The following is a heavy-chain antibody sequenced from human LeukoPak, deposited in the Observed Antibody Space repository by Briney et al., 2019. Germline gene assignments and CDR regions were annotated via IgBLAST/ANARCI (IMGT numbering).Heavy chain of an antibody. D-gene: IGHD2-8*01. Sequence: GRSLRLSCAASGFTFSSYAMHWVRQAPGKGLEWVAVISYDGSNKYYADSVKGRFTISRDNSKNTLYLQMNSLRAEDTAVYYCGRGGLYAYFDYWGQGTLVTVSS. CDR2: ISYDGSNK. J-gene: IGHJ4*02. CDR3: GRGGLYAYFDY. V-gene: IGHV3-30*01. CDR1: GFTFSSYA.